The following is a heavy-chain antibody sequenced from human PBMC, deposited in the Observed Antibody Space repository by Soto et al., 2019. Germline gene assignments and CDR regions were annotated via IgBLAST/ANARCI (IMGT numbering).Heavy chain of an antibody. CDR1: GYTFISYA. J-gene: IGHJ6*02. V-gene: IGHV1-3*04. CDR2: INTRNGNT. D-gene: IGHD4-17*01. Sequence: QVQVMQSGAEVKKPGASVKVSCMTSGYTFISYALNWVRQAPGQRLEWMGRINTRNGNTDYSQRFQGRITITRGTSATTTYMELTSLRPEDTAVYYCATAEGTVTTGWYGLDVWGQGTTVTVSS. CDR3: ATAEGTVTTGWYGLDV.